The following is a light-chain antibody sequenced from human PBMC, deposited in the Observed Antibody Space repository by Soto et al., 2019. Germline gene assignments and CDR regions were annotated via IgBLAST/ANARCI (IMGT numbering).Light chain of an antibody. V-gene: IGKV1-39*01. CDR3: QQTYGAPLT. J-gene: IGKJ4*01. CDR1: QDISTF. CDR2: AAS. Sequence: DIQMTQSPSSLSPSVGDRVTITCRASQDISTFLNWYQKKPGQAPRLLIYAASALQRGVPSRFSGSGSGTDFTLTISSLQPEDFGTFYCQQTYGAPLTFGGGTKMEAK.